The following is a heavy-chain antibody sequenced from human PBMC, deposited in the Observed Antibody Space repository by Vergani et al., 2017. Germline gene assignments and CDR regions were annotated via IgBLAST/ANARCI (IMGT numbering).Heavy chain of an antibody. CDR3: ARDGGSYWYFDL. Sequence: QVQLQESGPGLVKPSETLSLTCTVSGGSISSYYWSWIRQPPGKGLEWIGYIYYSGSTNYNPSLKSRVTISVDTSKNQFSLELSSVTAADTAVYYCARDGGSYWYFDLWGRGTLVTVSS. CDR2: IYYSGST. V-gene: IGHV4-59*01. J-gene: IGHJ2*01. CDR1: GGSISSYY.